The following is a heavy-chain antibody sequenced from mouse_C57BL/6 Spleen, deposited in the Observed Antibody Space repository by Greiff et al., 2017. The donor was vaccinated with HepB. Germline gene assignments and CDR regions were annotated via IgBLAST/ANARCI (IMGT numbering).Heavy chain of an antibody. CDR3: ARDTTVVAPGFAY. CDR1: GFTFSSYA. V-gene: IGHV5-4*01. D-gene: IGHD1-1*01. J-gene: IGHJ3*01. CDR2: ISDGGSYT. Sequence: EVHLVESGGGLVKPGGSLKLSCAASGFTFSSYAMSWVRQTPEKRLEWVATISDGGSYTYYPDNVKGRFTISRDNAKNNLYLQMSHLKSEDTAMYYCARDTTVVAPGFAYWGQGTPVTVSA.